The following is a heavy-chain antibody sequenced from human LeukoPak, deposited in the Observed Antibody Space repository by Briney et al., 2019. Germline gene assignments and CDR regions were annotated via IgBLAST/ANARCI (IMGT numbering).Heavy chain of an antibody. CDR2: INTNTGNP. Sequence: ASVKVSCKASGYTFTGYYMHWVRQAPGQGLEWMGWINTNTGNPTYAQGFTGRFVFSLDTSVSKAYLQISSLKAEDTAVYYCARMTKAAGYNWFDPWGQGTLVTVSS. CDR1: GYTFTGYY. V-gene: IGHV7-4-1*02. J-gene: IGHJ5*02. CDR3: ARMTKAAGYNWFDP. D-gene: IGHD6-13*01.